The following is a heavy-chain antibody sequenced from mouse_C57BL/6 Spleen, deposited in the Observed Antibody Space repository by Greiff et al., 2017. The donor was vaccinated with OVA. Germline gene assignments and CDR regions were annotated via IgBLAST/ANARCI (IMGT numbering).Heavy chain of an antibody. CDR2: IDPSDSYT. CDR1: GYTFTSYW. D-gene: IGHD2-10*01. V-gene: IGHV1-69*01. J-gene: IGHJ2*01. Sequence: VQLQQPGAELVMPGASVKLSCTASGYTFTSYWMHWVKQRPGQGLEWIGEIDPSDSYTNYNQKFKGKSTLTVDKSSSIAYMQLSSLTSEDTAVYYCARAYYGNSYYLDYWGQGTTLTVSS. CDR3: ARAYYGNSYYLDY.